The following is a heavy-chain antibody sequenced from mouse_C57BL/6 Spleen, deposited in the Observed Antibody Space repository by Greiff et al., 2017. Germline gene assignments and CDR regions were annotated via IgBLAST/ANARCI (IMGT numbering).Heavy chain of an antibody. CDR3: ARESITTVVAHWYFDV. CDR2: INPNNGGT. CDR1: GYTFTDYY. Sequence: VQLQQSGPELVKPGASVKMSCKASGYTFTDYYMTWVKQSHGKSLEWIGYINPNNGGTSYNQKFKGKATLTVNKSSSTACMELRSLTSEDSAVYYWARESITTVVAHWYFDVWGTGTTVTVSS. V-gene: IGHV1-22*01. J-gene: IGHJ1*03. D-gene: IGHD1-1*01.